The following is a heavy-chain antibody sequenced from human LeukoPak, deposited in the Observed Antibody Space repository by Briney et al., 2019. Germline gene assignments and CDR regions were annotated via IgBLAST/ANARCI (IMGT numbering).Heavy chain of an antibody. CDR3: ASGRFMVRGVLGL. D-gene: IGHD3-10*01. CDR1: GYTFTNYY. CDR2: MNPGGGST. Sequence: VASVKVSCKASGYTFTNYYMHWVRQTPGQGLEWMAIMNPGGGSTTYAQKLQGRATMTRDTSADTSTTTVYMELNSLRSEDTAVYYCASGRFMVRGVLGLWGQGTMVTVSS. J-gene: IGHJ3*01. V-gene: IGHV1-46*01.